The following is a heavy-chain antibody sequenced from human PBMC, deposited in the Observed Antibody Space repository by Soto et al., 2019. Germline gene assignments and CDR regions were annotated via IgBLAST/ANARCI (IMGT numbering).Heavy chain of an antibody. CDR2: ISSGSSTI. J-gene: IGHJ6*02. Sequence: PGESLKISCAASGFTFSSYDMNWVRQAPGKGLEWVSYISSGSSTIYNADSVKGRFTISRDNAKNSLYLQMNGLRDEDTAVYYCARDLRHYYYGMDVWGQGTTVTVSS. V-gene: IGHV3-48*02. CDR1: GFTFSSYD. CDR3: ARDLRHYYYGMDV.